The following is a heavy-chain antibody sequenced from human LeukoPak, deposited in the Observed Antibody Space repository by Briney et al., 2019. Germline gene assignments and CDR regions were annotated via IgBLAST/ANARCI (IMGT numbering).Heavy chain of an antibody. Sequence: PGGSLRLSCAASGFTFSSYWMSWVRQAPGKGLEWVANIKEGGSEIYYVDSVKGRFTISRDNARNMLHLQMNSLTGDDTGVYYCASEVGGSGWYPSDYWGQGTLVTVSS. D-gene: IGHD6-19*01. CDR2: IKEGGSEI. J-gene: IGHJ4*02. CDR1: GFTFSSYW. CDR3: ASEVGGSGWYPSDY. V-gene: IGHV3-7*03.